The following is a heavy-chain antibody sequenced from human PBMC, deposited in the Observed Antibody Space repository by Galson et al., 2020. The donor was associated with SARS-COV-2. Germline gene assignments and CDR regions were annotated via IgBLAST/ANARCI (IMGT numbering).Heavy chain of an antibody. D-gene: IGHD3-22*01. CDR3: ARGTRDITMIVVVMTAVSCHFDL. V-gene: IGHV4-34*01. CDR1: GGSFSDYY. CDR2: VNPRGST. Sequence: SQASETLSLTCAVYGGSFSDYYWSWIRQPPGRGLEWIGEVNPRGSTSYNPSLESRVRISLDASKKQFSLKLSSVTAADSGVYYCARGTRDITMIVVVMTAVSCHFDLWGQGSLVTVSS. J-gene: IGHJ4*02.